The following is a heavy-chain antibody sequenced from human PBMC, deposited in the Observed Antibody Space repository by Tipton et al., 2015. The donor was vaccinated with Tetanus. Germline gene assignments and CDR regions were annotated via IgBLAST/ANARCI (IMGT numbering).Heavy chain of an antibody. V-gene: IGHV4-59*01. J-gene: IGHJ5*02. CDR2: IYYSGST. Sequence: LSLTCTVSGGSISSYYWSWIRQPPGKGLEWIGYIYYSGSTNYNPPLKSRVTISVDTSKNQFSLKLSSVTAADTAVYYCARGGRYDYGVQGWFDPWGQGTLVTVSS. D-gene: IGHD4-17*01. CDR1: GGSISSYY. CDR3: ARGGRYDYGVQGWFDP.